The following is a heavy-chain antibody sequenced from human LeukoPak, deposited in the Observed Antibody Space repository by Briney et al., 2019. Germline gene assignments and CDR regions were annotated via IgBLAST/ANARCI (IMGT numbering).Heavy chain of an antibody. D-gene: IGHD6-19*01. V-gene: IGHV3-53*01. CDR3: ARDGRKVITSGWYYFDY. CDR1: RFTVSSNY. CDR2: IYSGGST. Sequence: GGSLRLSCAASRFTVSSNYMSWVCHAPGKGLEWVSVIYSGGSTYYADSVKGRFTISRDNSKNTLYLQMNNLRAEDTAVYYCARDGRKVITSGWYYFDYWGQGTLVTVSS. J-gene: IGHJ4*02.